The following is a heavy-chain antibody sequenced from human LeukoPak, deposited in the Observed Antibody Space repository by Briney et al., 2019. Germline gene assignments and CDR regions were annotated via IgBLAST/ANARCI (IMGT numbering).Heavy chain of an antibody. J-gene: IGHJ4*02. CDR2: ISYDANDK. CDR1: GFTFSTYG. V-gene: IGHV3-30*03. D-gene: IGHD5-12*01. Sequence: PGRSLRLSCAASGFTFSTYGMHWVRQAPGKGLEWVAIISYDANDKYYADSVKGRFTISRDNAKNSLYLQMNSLRAEDTALYYCARRGYSGYVPFDYWGQGTLVTVSS. CDR3: ARRGYSGYVPFDY.